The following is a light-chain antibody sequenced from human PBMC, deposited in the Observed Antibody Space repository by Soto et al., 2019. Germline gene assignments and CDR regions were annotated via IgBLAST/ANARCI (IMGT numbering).Light chain of an antibody. CDR2: GAS. V-gene: IGKV3D-15*01. Sequence: DIVLTQSPGTLSLSPGERATLSCRASQSVGSIYLAWYQQKPGQAPRLLIHGASNRASGIPDRFSGSRSGAEFTLTINSLQSEDFAVYYCQPYNNWPLTFGGGTKVDIK. CDR3: QPYNNWPLT. CDR1: QSVGSIY. J-gene: IGKJ4*01.